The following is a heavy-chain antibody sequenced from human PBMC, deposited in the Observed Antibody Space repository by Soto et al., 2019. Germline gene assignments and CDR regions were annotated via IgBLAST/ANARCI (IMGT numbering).Heavy chain of an antibody. CDR3: ARGPTGYSSSWYRY. CDR1: GGSISSYY. CDR2: IYYSGST. Sequence: SETLSLTCTVSGGSISSYYWSWIRQPPGKGQEWIGYIYYSGSTNYNPSLKSRVTISVDTSKHQFSLKLSSVTAADTAVYYCARGPTGYSSSWYRYWGQGTLVTVS. J-gene: IGHJ4*02. V-gene: IGHV4-59*01. D-gene: IGHD6-13*01.